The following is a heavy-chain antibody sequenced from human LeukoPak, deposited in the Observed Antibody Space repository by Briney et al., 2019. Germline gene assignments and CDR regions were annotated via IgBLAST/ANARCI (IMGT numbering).Heavy chain of an antibody. J-gene: IGHJ4*02. Sequence: PGGSLRLSCAASGFTFYTYGMHWVRQAPGKGLEWVSVIANDGTNEYYADSVKGRFTISRDNSKNTLYLQMNSLRAEDTAVYYCARDLAYWGQGTLVTVSS. V-gene: IGHV3-30*03. CDR2: IANDGTNE. CDR3: ARDLAY. CDR1: GFTFYTYG.